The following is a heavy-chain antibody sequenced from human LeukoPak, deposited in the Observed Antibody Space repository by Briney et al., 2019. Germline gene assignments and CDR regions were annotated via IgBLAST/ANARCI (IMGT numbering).Heavy chain of an antibody. D-gene: IGHD1-14*01. Sequence: GGSLRLSCAASGFTFSSYEMNWVRQAPGKGLEWVSYISSSGSTIYYADSVKGRFTISRDNAKNSLYLQMNSLRAEDTAVYYCAGETPGAFDIWGQGTMVTVSS. J-gene: IGHJ3*02. CDR3: AGETPGAFDI. CDR1: GFTFSSYE. V-gene: IGHV3-48*03. CDR2: ISSSGSTI.